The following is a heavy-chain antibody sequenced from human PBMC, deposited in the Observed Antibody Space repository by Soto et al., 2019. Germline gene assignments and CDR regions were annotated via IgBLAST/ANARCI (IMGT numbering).Heavy chain of an antibody. CDR1: GGSVSSNDYS. D-gene: IGHD1-1*01. J-gene: IGHJ1*01. CDR3: ARHSEVVHPGLQY. Sequence: SETLSLTCTVSGGSVSSNDYSWGWIRQSPGKGLEWIGTIYSSEDTHYNPSLNSRVTISVDTSRNQFSLKLSSMTAADTAVYYCARHSEVVHPGLQYWGQGTLVTVSS. CDR2: IYSSEDT. V-gene: IGHV4-39*01.